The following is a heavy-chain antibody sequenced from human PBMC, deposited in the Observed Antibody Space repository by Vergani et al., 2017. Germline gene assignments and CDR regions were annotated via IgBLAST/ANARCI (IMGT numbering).Heavy chain of an antibody. CDR3: ARVVGDTVLGNWFDP. J-gene: IGHJ5*02. V-gene: IGHV1-69*04. D-gene: IGHD5-18*01. Sequence: QVQLVQSGAEVKKPGSSVKVSCKASGGTFSSYAITWVRQAPGQGLEWMGRIVPVLGIANYAQKFQGRVTITADKSPRTTYMELSSLRSEDTAVYYCARVVGDTVLGNWFDPWGQGTLVTVSS. CDR1: GGTFSSYA. CDR2: IVPVLGIA.